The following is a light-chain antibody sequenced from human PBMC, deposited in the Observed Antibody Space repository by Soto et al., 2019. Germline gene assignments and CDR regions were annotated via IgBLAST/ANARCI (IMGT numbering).Light chain of an antibody. Sequence: DIQMTQSPSTLSASVGDRVTITCRASQNITKWLAWYQQKAGKAPKALIYKASTLESGVPSTFSGSGSGTEFTLTISSLQPDDFATYYCQQHNSFPITFGGGTKVEIK. CDR3: QQHNSFPIT. CDR2: KAS. J-gene: IGKJ4*01. V-gene: IGKV1-5*03. CDR1: QNITKW.